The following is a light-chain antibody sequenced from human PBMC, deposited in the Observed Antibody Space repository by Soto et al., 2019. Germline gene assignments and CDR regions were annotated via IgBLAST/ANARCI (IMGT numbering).Light chain of an antibody. CDR2: DTS. V-gene: IGLV7-46*01. J-gene: IGLJ2*01. CDR1: TGAVTSGHY. Sequence: QAVVTQEPSLTVSPGGTVTLTCGSSTGAVTSGHYPYWFQQKPGQALRTLIYDTSNKHSWTPARFSGSLLGGKAALTLSGAQPEDEAEYYCLLSYSGALVFGGGTKLTVL. CDR3: LLSYSGALV.